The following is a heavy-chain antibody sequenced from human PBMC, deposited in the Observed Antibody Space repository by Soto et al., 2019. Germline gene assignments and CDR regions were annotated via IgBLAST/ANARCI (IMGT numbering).Heavy chain of an antibody. V-gene: IGHV3-43D*03. Sequence: GGSLRLSCAASGFTFDDYAMHWVRQAPGKGLEWVSLISWDGGSTYYADSVKGRFTISRDNSKNSLYLQMNSLRAEDTALYYCAKDIKAPSGYYYYYGMDVWGQGTTVTVSS. D-gene: IGHD3-3*01. CDR1: GFTFDDYA. J-gene: IGHJ6*02. CDR2: ISWDGGST. CDR3: AKDIKAPSGYYYYYGMDV.